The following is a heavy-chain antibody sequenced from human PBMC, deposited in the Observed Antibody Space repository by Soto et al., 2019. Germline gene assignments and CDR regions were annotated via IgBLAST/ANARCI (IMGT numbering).Heavy chain of an antibody. CDR2: IYYSGST. V-gene: IGHV4-59*01. CDR3: ARGLSIRGVIRTYSWFDP. Sequence: SDTLSLTCTVSGDSIRSYYWPWIRQPPGKGLEWIGYIYYSGSTNYNPSLKSRVTISIDTSKNQFSLKLSSVTAADTAVYYCARGLSIRGVIRTYSWFDPWGQG. J-gene: IGHJ5*02. CDR1: GDSIRSYY. D-gene: IGHD3-10*01.